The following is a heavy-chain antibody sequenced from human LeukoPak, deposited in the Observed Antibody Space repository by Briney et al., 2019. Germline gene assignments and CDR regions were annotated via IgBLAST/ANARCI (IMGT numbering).Heavy chain of an antibody. CDR2: IYTGGMT. CDR3: ARDPSGYGGHFDY. V-gene: IGHV4-4*07. CDR1: GASISSSDY. J-gene: IGHJ4*02. Sequence: SETLSLTCTVSGASISSSDYWSWVRQPAGRGLEWIGRIYTGGMTNYSPSLRRRVTISLDTSKNQFSLMLTSVTAADTAVYYCARDPSGYGGHFDYWGQGTLTTVSS. D-gene: IGHD4/OR15-4a*01.